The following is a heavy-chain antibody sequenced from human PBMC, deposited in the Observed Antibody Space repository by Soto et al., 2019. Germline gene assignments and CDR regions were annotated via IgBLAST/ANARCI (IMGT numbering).Heavy chain of an antibody. CDR1: GFPYGKFA. J-gene: IGHJ4*02. D-gene: IGHD3-3*01. Sequence: EVHLLESGGGLVQPGGSLGLSCVASGFPYGKFAMSWVRQAPGKGLEWVSAISASGDSTYYAGSVKGRFTISRDNSKNTLYLQMNSLRADDSDFYYCAKDRGEDGYYPMFDFWGQGTLLTVSS. V-gene: IGHV3-23*01. CDR2: ISASGDST. CDR3: AKDRGEDGYYPMFDF.